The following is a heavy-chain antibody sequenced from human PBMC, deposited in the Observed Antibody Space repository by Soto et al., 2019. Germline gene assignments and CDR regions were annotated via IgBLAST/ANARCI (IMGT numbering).Heavy chain of an antibody. D-gene: IGHD3-3*01. J-gene: IGHJ5*02. CDR3: ARGQGLLLEWSRNWFDP. CDR2: MNPNSGNT. Sequence: ASVKVSCNASGYTFTSYDINWVRQATGQGLEWMGWMNPNSGNTGYAQKFQGRVTMTRNTSISTAYMELSSLRSEDTAVYYCARGQGLLLEWSRNWFDPWGQGTLVTV. CDR1: GYTFTSYD. V-gene: IGHV1-8*01.